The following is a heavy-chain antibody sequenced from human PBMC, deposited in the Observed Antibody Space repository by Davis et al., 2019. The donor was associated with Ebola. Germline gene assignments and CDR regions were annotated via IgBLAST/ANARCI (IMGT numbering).Heavy chain of an antibody. V-gene: IGHV1-2*02. CDR3: ARDLYYDFWSGYYWAGYYFDY. CDR2: INPNSGGT. J-gene: IGHJ4*02. CDR1: GYTFTGYY. D-gene: IGHD3-3*01. Sequence: ASVKVSCKASGYTFTGYYMHWVRQAPGQGLEWMGWINPNSGGTNYAQKFQGRVTMTRDTSISTAYMELSRLRSDDTAVYYCARDLYYDFWSGYYWAGYYFDYWGQGTLVTVSS.